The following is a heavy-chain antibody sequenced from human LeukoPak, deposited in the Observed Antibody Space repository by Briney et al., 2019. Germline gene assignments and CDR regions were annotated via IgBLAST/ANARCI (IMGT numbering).Heavy chain of an antibody. V-gene: IGHV3-7*01. CDR2: IKQDGSEK. J-gene: IGHJ3*02. D-gene: IGHD3-22*01. CDR3: ARRGYDSSGYYLFHDAFDI. Sequence: GGSLRLSCAASGFTFSSYWMSWVRQAPGKGLEWVANIKQDGSEKYYVDSVKGRFTISRDNAKNSLYLQVNSLRAEDTAVYYCARRGYDSSGYYLFHDAFDIWGQGTMVTVSS. CDR1: GFTFSSYW.